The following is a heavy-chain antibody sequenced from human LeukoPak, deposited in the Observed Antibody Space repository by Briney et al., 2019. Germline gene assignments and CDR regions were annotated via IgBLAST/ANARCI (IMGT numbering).Heavy chain of an antibody. D-gene: IGHD3-10*01. CDR2: ISYDDSDK. CDR1: GFTFSSYA. CDR3: GRASGGGTFYLVDH. J-gene: IGHJ4*01. Sequence: PGRSLRLSCAASGFTFSSYAMHWVRQAPGKGLEWVAVISYDDSDKYYTDSVEGRFSLSRDISKNTVSLQMNSLRAEDTAVYYCGRASGGGTFYLVDHWGQGTLVTVSP. V-gene: IGHV3-30*04.